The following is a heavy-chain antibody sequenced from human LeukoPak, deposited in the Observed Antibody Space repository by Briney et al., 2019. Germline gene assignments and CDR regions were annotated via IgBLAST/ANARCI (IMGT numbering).Heavy chain of an antibody. D-gene: IGHD3-22*01. Sequence: GNSLRLSCAASGFTFSRYWMSWVRQAPRKGLEWVANIKQDGSETYYVDSMKGRFTISRDNAKNSLYLQMNSLRAEDTAVYYCARDKGDYDTSGSLFIFGGQGTLVTVSS. J-gene: IGHJ4*02. CDR1: GFTFSRYW. CDR2: IKQDGSET. V-gene: IGHV3-7*03. CDR3: ARDKGDYDTSGSLFIF.